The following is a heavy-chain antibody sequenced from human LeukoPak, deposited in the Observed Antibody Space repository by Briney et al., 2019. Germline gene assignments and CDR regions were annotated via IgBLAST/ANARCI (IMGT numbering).Heavy chain of an antibody. CDR1: GGSISSSSYY. J-gene: IGHJ4*02. D-gene: IGHD3-22*01. Sequence: PPETLSLTCTVSGGSISSSSYYWGWIRQPPGKGLEWIGSIYYSGSTYYNPSLKSRVTISVDTSKNQFSLKLSSVTAADTAVYYCAREESSTMTHYWGQGTLVTVSS. CDR3: AREESSTMTHY. CDR2: IYYSGST. V-gene: IGHV4-39*02.